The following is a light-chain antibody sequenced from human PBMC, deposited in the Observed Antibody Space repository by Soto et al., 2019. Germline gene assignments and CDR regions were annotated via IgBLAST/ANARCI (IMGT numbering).Light chain of an antibody. J-gene: IGLJ1*01. CDR1: SSNIGTNT. CDR2: RDN. V-gene: IGLV1-44*01. Sequence: QLVLTQPPSASGTPGQRVTISCSGRSSNIGTNTVNWYQQVPGTAPKLLIFRDNQRPSGVPDRFSGSRSGTSASLAISGLQFEDEADYYCAAWDDSVNGYVFGTGTKLTVL. CDR3: AAWDDSVNGYV.